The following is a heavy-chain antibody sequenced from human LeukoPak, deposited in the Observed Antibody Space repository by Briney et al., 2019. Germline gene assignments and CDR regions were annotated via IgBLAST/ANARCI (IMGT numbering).Heavy chain of an antibody. D-gene: IGHD2/OR15-2a*01. Sequence: PSETLSLTCAVYGGSFSGYYWGWIRQPPGKGLEWIGEINHSGSTNYNPSLKSRVTISVDTSKNQFSLKLSSVTAADTAVYYCAHTALSPEINWFDPWGQGILVTVSS. CDR1: GGSFSGYY. V-gene: IGHV4-34*01. CDR3: AHTALSPEINWFDP. CDR2: INHSGST. J-gene: IGHJ5*02.